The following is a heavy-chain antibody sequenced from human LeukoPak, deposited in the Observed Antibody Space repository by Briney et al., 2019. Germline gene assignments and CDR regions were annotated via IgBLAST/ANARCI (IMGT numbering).Heavy chain of an antibody. Sequence: SETLSLTCTVSGGSISSYYWSWIRQPAGKGLEWIGRIYTSGSTNYNPSLKSRVTMSVDTSKNQFSLKLSSVTAADTAVYYCARDAVTHIVEKGIDVWGQGATVTVSS. J-gene: IGHJ6*02. V-gene: IGHV4-4*07. D-gene: IGHD2-15*01. CDR1: GGSISSYY. CDR3: ARDAVTHIVEKGIDV. CDR2: IYTSGST.